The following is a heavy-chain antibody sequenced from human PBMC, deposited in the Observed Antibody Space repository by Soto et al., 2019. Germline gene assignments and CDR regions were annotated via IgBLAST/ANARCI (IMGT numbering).Heavy chain of an antibody. J-gene: IGHJ5*02. CDR3: ARDWGYDSSGYPHPAGWFDP. CDR2: INPNSGGT. Sequence: ASVKVSCKASGYTFTGYYMHWVRQAPGQGLEWMGWINPNSGGTNYAQKFQGRVTVTRDTSISTAYMELSRLRSDDTAVYYCARDWGYDSSGYPHPAGWFDPWGQGTLVTVSS. D-gene: IGHD3-22*01. V-gene: IGHV1-2*02. CDR1: GYTFTGYY.